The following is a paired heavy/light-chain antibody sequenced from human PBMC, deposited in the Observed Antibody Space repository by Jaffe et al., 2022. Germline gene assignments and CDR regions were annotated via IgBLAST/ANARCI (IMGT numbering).Heavy chain of an antibody. Sequence: QVQLVQSGAEVKKPGASVKLSCKASGYTFTSYAIHWVRQAPGQSPEWMGCIDAGSGNTKYSQNFQGRVTITRDTSASTVYMELSSLISEDTAVYYCARDPLGRIRFYYMDVWGRGTMVSVSS. CDR2: IDAGSGNT. CDR1: GYTFTSYA. V-gene: IGHV1-3*01. J-gene: IGHJ6*03. CDR3: ARDPLGRIRFYYMDV. D-gene: IGHD4-17*01.
Light chain of an antibody. CDR2: GAS. V-gene: IGKV3-20*01. CDR1: QTVTTGY. CDR3: QQYATPPYT. J-gene: IGKJ2*01. Sequence: EIVLTQSPGTQSLSPGERATLSCRASQTVTTGYLAWYQQKPGQPPRLLIHGASTRATGIPDKFSGSGSGTDFTLTINRLEPEDFAVYYCQQYATPPYTFGQGTKLEIK.